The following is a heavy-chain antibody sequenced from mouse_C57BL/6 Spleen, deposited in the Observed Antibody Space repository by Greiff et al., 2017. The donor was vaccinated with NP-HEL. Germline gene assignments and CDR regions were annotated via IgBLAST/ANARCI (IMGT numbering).Heavy chain of an antibody. J-gene: IGHJ4*01. V-gene: IGHV1-82*01. CDR1: GYAFSSSW. D-gene: IGHD1-1*01. CDR2: IYPGDGDT. CDR3: ARITTVVGAMDY. Sequence: VQLQQSGPELVKPGASVKISCKASGYAFSSSWMNWVKQRPGKGLEWIGRIYPGDGDTNYNGKFKGKATLTADKSSSTAYMQLSSLTSEDSAVYFCARITTVVGAMDYWGQGTSVTVSS.